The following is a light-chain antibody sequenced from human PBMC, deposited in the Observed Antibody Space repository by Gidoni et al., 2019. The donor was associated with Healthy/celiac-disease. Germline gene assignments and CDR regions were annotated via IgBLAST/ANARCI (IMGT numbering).Light chain of an antibody. J-gene: IGKJ1*01. CDR1: QSVLYSSNNKNY. V-gene: IGKV4-1*01. CDR3: QQYYSTPPWT. CDR2: CAS. Sequence: DIVMTQSPDSLAVSLGERATINFKSSQSVLYSSNNKNYLAWYHQKPGQPPKLLIYCASTRESGVPDRFSGSGSGTDFTLTISSLQAEDVAVYYCQQYYSTPPWTFGQGTKVEIK.